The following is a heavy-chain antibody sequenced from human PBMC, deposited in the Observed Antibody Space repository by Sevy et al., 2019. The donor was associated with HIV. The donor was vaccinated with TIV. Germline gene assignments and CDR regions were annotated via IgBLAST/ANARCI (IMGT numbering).Heavy chain of an antibody. CDR1: GGSISSGSYY. CDR3: ARHGNSYGPFDS. J-gene: IGHJ4*02. D-gene: IGHD5-18*01. Sequence: SETLSLTCTVSGGSISSGSYYWGWIRQPPGKGLEWIGSIYYSGSTYYAPSLKSRVTISVDTSKNQFSLKLSSVTAADTAVFYCARHGNSYGPFDSWGQGTVVTVSS. V-gene: IGHV4-39*01. CDR2: IYYSGST.